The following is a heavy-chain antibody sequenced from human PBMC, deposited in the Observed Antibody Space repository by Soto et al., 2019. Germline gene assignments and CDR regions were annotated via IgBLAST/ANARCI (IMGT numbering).Heavy chain of an antibody. Sequence: SVKVSCKASGYTFTGYYMHWVRQAPGQGLEWMGGINPNSGTANYAQKFQGRVTITTDESTSTAYMELSSLRSEDTAVYYCARPTSSIAVAGYYYYGMDVWGQGTTVTVSS. V-gene: IGHV1-69*05. CDR1: GYTFTGYY. D-gene: IGHD6-19*01. J-gene: IGHJ6*02. CDR3: ARPTSSIAVAGYYYYGMDV. CDR2: INPNSGTA.